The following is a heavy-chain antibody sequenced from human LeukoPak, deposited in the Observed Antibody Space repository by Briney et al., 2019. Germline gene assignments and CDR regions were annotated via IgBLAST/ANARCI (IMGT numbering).Heavy chain of an antibody. J-gene: IGHJ4*02. D-gene: IGHD5-12*01. V-gene: IGHV3-21*01. CDR2: ISGGSTYT. Sequence: GGSLRLSCAASGITFSNYAMTWVRQAPGKGLEWVSSISGGSTYTFYADSVMGRFTISRDNAKNSLYLHMSSLRAEDTAVYYCARVRDLYRDYWGQGILVTVSS. CDR1: GITFSNYA. CDR3: ARVRDLYRDY.